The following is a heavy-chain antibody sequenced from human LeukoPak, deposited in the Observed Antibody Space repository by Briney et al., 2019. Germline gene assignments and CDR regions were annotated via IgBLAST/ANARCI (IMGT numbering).Heavy chain of an antibody. CDR3: ARVYSSGFAAPLDY. CDR1: GGSISSSSYY. V-gene: IGHV4-39*07. Sequence: SETLSLTCTVSGGSISSSSYYWGWIRQPPGKGLEWIGSIYYSGSTYDNPYLKSRVTISVDTSKNQFSLKLSSVTAADTAVYYCARVYSSGFAAPLDYWGQGTLVTVSS. J-gene: IGHJ4*02. CDR2: IYYSGST. D-gene: IGHD6-19*01.